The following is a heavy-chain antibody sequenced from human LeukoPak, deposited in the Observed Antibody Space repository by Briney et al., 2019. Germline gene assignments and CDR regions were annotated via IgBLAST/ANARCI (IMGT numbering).Heavy chain of an antibody. V-gene: IGHV3-7*03. D-gene: IGHD6-19*01. CDR3: VRNLAVAGTCFDS. Sequence: GGSLRLSCAASGFTFRNYWMSWVRQVPGTGLEWVANIKQDGSDRNYVTSVRGRFTISRDNAESSLYLQMNSLRAEDTAVYYCVRNLAVAGTCFDSWGQGILVTVSS. CDR2: IKQDGSDR. J-gene: IGHJ4*02. CDR1: GFTFRNYW.